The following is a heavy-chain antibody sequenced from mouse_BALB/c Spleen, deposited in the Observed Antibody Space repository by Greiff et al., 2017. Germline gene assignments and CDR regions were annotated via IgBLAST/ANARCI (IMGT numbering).Heavy chain of an antibody. D-gene: IGHD1-2*01. CDR2: INPSTGYT. V-gene: IGHV1-7*01. Sequence: VQGVESGAELAKPGASVKMSCKASGYTFTSYWMHWVKQRPGQGLEWIGYINPSTGYTEYNQKFKDKATLTADKSSSTAYMQLSSLTSEDSAVYYCAIYGPFAYWGQGTLVTVSA. J-gene: IGHJ3*01. CDR3: AIYGPFAY. CDR1: GYTFTSYW.